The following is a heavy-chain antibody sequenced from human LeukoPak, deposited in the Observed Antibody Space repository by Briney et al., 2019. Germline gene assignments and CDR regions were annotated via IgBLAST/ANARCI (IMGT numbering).Heavy chain of an antibody. J-gene: IGHJ3*02. CDR3: ARGRIVEANTGAFDI. CDR1: GGSISPFY. V-gene: IGHV4-59*12. Sequence: PSETLSLTCTVSGGSISPFYWNWIRQPPGKGLEWIGYIYYTGGTSYSPSLNSRATISVDTSKNQISLKLNSVTAADTAVYYCARGRIVEANTGAFDIWGQGTMVPVSS. CDR2: IYYTGGT. D-gene: IGHD3-22*01.